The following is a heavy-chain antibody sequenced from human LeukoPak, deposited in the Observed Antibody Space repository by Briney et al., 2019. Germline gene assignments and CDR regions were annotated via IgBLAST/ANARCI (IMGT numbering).Heavy chain of an antibody. CDR1: GFTFSSYG. CDR3: ARLPLSYYDILTGYWPNNFDY. CDR2: IRYDGDNK. D-gene: IGHD3-9*01. J-gene: IGHJ4*02. Sequence: GGSLRLSCAASGFTFSSYGMHWVRQAPGKGLEWVAFIRYDGDNKYYADSVKGRFTISRDNSKHTLYLQMNSLRAEDTAVYYCARLPLSYYDILTGYWPNNFDYWGQGTLVTVSS. V-gene: IGHV3-30*02.